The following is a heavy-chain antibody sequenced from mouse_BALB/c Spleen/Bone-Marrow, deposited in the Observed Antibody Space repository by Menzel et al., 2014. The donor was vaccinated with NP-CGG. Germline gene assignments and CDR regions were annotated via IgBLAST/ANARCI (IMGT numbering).Heavy chain of an antibody. Sequence: QVQLQQPGAELVKPGASVKLSCKASGYTFTSYSMHWVKQRPGQGLEWNGEISPSNFRANNNEKFKSKATLTVDKSSSTAYMQRSRITSEDAAVYYCARRTTTVVATDYWGQGTTLTVSS. D-gene: IGHD1-1*01. V-gene: IGHV1S81*02. CDR2: ISPSNFRA. CDR3: ARRTTTVVATDY. J-gene: IGHJ2*01. CDR1: GYTFTSYS.